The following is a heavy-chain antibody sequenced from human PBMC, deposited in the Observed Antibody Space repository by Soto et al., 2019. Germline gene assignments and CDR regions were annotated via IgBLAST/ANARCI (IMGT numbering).Heavy chain of an antibody. J-gene: IGHJ6*02. V-gene: IGHV1-69*06. CDR2: TIPMFGTT. Sequence: QVQLVQSGAEVKKPGSSVKVSCKSSGGTFGSYGLSWVRQAPGQGLEWMGGTIPMFGTTHYAQQFQGRVTISADTSTSTAYMALSSLRTDDTSVYYCARGVGDYPQYSGMDVWGQWTTVTVSS. D-gene: IGHD4-17*01. CDR1: GGTFGSYG. CDR3: ARGVGDYPQYSGMDV.